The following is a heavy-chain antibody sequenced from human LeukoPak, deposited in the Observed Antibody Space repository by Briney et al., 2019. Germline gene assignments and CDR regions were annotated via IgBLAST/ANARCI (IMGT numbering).Heavy chain of an antibody. D-gene: IGHD4-23*01. CDR1: GFTFSSYG. CDR3: AKERWISKRYYFGY. J-gene: IGHJ4*02. Sequence: GGSLRLSCAASGFTFSSYGMHWVRQAPGKGLEWVAVISYDGSNKYYAGSVKGRFTISRDNSKNTLYLQMNSLRAEDTAAYYCAKERWISKRYYFGYWGQGTLVTVSS. CDR2: ISYDGSNK. V-gene: IGHV3-30*18.